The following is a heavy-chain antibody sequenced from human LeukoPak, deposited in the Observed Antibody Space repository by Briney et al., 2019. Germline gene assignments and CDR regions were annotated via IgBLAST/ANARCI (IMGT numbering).Heavy chain of an antibody. Sequence: SETLSLTCAVYGGSFSGYYWSWIRQPPGKGLEWIGEINHSGSTNYNPSLKSRVTISVDTSKNQFSLKLSSVTAADTAVYYCARDRGWFDPWGQGTLVTVSS. CDR1: GGSFSGYY. D-gene: IGHD1-14*01. CDR3: ARDRGWFDP. CDR2: INHSGST. V-gene: IGHV4-34*01. J-gene: IGHJ5*02.